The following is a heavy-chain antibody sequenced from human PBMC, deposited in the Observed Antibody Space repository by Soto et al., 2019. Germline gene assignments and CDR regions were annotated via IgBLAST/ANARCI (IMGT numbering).Heavy chain of an antibody. J-gene: IGHJ4*02. D-gene: IGHD4-17*01. CDR1: GGSISSGDYY. V-gene: IGHV4-30-4*01. CDR3: ARYGDYATPCFDY. CDR2: IYYSGST. Sequence: SETLSLTCTVSGGSISSGDYYWSWIRQPPGKGLEWIGYIYYSGSTYYNPSLKSRVTISVDTSKNQFSLKLSSVTAADTAVYYCARYGDYATPCFDYWGQGTLVTVSS.